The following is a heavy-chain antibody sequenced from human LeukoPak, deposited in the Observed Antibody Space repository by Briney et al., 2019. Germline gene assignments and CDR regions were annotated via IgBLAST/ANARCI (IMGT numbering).Heavy chain of an antibody. Sequence: SETLSLTCAVYGGSFSGYYWSWIRQPPGKGLEWIGEINHSGSTNYNPSLKSRGTISVETSKNQFSLKLSSVTAADTAVYDCARGRRVATILNWFDPWGQGTLVTVSS. CDR3: ARGRRVATILNWFDP. V-gene: IGHV4-34*01. J-gene: IGHJ5*02. CDR2: INHSGST. D-gene: IGHD5-12*01. CDR1: GGSFSGYY.